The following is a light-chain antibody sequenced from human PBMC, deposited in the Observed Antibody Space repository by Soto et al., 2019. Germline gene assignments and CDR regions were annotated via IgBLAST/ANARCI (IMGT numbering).Light chain of an antibody. CDR1: RSNVGRHY. Sequence: QSVLTQPPSASGTPGQRVTISCSGSRSNVGRHYVNWYRHVPGTAPKLLVYRNDQRPSGVPDRFSGSKSGTSASLAISGLRAEDEADYCGAAWDDGLSAWVFGEGTKLTVL. J-gene: IGLJ3*02. V-gene: IGLV1-47*01. CDR2: RND. CDR3: AAWDDGLSAWV.